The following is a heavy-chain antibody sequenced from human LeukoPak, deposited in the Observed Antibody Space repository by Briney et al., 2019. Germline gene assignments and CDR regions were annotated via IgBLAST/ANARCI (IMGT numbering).Heavy chain of an antibody. V-gene: IGHV3-30*14. D-gene: IGHD1-26*01. J-gene: IGHJ4*02. CDR1: GFTFGSYA. CDR2: ISHEGSNK. CDR3: ARDMGATRDY. Sequence: GGSLRLSCAASGFTFGSYAMHWVRQAPGKGLEWVAVISHEGSNKYNADSVKGRFTISRDNSKNTLYLQMNSLRAEDTAVYYCARDMGATRDYWGQGTLVTVSS.